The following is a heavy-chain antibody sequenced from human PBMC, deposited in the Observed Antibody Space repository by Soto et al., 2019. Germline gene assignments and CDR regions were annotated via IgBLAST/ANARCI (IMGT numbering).Heavy chain of an antibody. CDR1: GFTSSSYW. Sequence: EVQLLESGGGLVQPGGSLGLSCAASGFTSSSYWIHWLRQAPGKGLVSVSRISNDGSSTNYADSVKGRFTISRDNAKNTVYLQMNSLRAEDTAVYYCARDTYYYDSSDHFSADAFDIWGQGTMVTVSS. CDR2: ISNDGSST. CDR3: ARDTYYYDSSDHFSADAFDI. J-gene: IGHJ3*02. D-gene: IGHD3-22*01. V-gene: IGHV3-74*01.